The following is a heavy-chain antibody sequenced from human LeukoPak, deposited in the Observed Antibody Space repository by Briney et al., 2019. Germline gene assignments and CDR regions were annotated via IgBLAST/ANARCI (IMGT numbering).Heavy chain of an antibody. CDR1: GYTFNNYD. J-gene: IGHJ5*02. Sequence: ASVKVSCKASGYTFNNYDINWVRQATGQGLEWMGWMNPNSGNTGYAQKFQGRVTMTRNTSISTAYMELSSLRSEDTAVYYCARGLARYGWEWFDPWGQGTLVTVSS. CDR2: MNPNSGNT. CDR3: ARGLARYGWEWFDP. V-gene: IGHV1-8*02. D-gene: IGHD1-26*01.